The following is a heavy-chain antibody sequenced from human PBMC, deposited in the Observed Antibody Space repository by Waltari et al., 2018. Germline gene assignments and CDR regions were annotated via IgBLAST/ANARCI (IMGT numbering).Heavy chain of an antibody. D-gene: IGHD2-2*01. Sequence: QVQLQQWGAGLLKPSETLSLPCAVYGGSFSGYYWSWIRQPPGKGLGWIGEINQSGSTNYNPSLKSRVTISVDTSKNQFSLKLSSVTAADTAVYYCARGRVVVVPAANRYYYYGMDVWGQGTTVTVSS. CDR3: ARGRVVVVPAANRYYYYGMDV. CDR2: INQSGST. V-gene: IGHV4-34*01. CDR1: GGSFSGYY. J-gene: IGHJ6*02.